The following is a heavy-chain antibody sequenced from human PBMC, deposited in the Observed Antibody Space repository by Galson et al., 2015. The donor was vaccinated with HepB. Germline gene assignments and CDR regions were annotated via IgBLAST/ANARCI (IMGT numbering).Heavy chain of an antibody. D-gene: IGHD3-10*01. CDR2: INPNSGGT. J-gene: IGHJ5*02. CDR1: GYTFTGYY. CDR3: AATPGYDYGSGFGP. V-gene: IGHV1-2*02. Sequence: SVKVSCKASGYTFTGYYIHWVRQAPGQGLEWMGWINPNSGGTHYAQSFQGRVTMTRDTPIGTAYMELSRLRSDDTAVYYCAATPGYDYGSGFGPWGQGTLVTVSS.